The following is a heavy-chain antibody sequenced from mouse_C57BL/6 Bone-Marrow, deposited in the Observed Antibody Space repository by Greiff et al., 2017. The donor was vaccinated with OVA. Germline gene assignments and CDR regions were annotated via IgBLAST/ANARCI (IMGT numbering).Heavy chain of an antibody. CDR1: GYTFTSYG. CDR3: ARGDY. J-gene: IGHJ2*01. Sequence: VQLQQSGAELARPGASVKLSCKASGYTFTSYGISWVKQRIGQGLEWIGEIYPRSGNTYYNEKFKGKATLTADKSSSTAYMELRSLTSEDSAVYFCARGDYWGQGTTLIVSS. V-gene: IGHV1-81*01. CDR2: IYPRSGNT.